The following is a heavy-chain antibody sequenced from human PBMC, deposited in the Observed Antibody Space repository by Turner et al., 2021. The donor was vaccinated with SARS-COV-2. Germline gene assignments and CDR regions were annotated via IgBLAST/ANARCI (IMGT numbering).Heavy chain of an antibody. CDR2: IVPMFGLA. Sequence: QVQLVPSGAEVKKPGSSVKVSCKASGGNFNNYAVHWLRQAPGQGLEWMGDIVPMFGLANYAQKFRDRARITADASTATVFMELSGLRSEDTAIYNCAREVMTHVPAFGSWGQGALVTVSS. CDR1: GGNFNNYA. V-gene: IGHV1-69*13. CDR3: AREVMTHVPAFGS. J-gene: IGHJ4*02. D-gene: IGHD3-16*01.